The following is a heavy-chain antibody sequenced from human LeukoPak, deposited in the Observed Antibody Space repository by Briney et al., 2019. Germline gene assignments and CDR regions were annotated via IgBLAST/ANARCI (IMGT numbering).Heavy chain of an antibody. CDR2: INHSGST. CDR1: AESFSDYY. J-gene: IGHJ4*02. V-gene: IGHV4-34*01. Sequence: SETLSLTCAVYAESFSDYYWSWIRQPPGKGLEWIGEINHSGSTNYNPSLKTRVTISIDTSNNQFSLKLSSVTAADTAVYYCARAPTVAGFPRSRFDYWGQGTLVTVSS. CDR3: ARAPTVAGFPRSRFDY. D-gene: IGHD6-19*01.